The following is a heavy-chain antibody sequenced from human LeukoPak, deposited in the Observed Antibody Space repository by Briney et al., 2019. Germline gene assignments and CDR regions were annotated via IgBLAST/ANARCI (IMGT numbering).Heavy chain of an antibody. J-gene: IGHJ4*02. CDR3: ARGYSSSWPLPLDY. V-gene: IGHV4-59*12. D-gene: IGHD6-13*01. CDR2: IHYSGST. CDR1: GGSISSYY. Sequence: PSETLSLTCTVSGGSISSYYWSWIRQPPGKGLEWIGYIHYSGSTNYNPSLKSRVTISVDTSKNQFSLKLSSVTAADTAVYYCARGYSSSWPLPLDYWGQGTLVTVSS.